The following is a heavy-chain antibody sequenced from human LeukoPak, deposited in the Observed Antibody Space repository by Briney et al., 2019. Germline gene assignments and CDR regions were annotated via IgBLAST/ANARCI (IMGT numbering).Heavy chain of an antibody. D-gene: IGHD3-22*01. CDR1: GYTFTSYD. J-gene: IGHJ4*02. CDR2: MNPNSGNT. Sequence: GSVKVSCKASGYTFTSYDINWVRHATGQELEWMGWMNPNSGNTGYAQKFQNRVTMTRNTSITTAYMELSSLRFEDTAVYYCARGSLYYYSSNTNDYWGQGTLVTVSS. CDR3: ARGSLYYYSSNTNDY. V-gene: IGHV1-8*01.